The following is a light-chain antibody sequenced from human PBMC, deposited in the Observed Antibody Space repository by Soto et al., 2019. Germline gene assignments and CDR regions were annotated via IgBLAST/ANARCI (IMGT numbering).Light chain of an antibody. CDR1: SSDVGSYNY. CDR3: SSYAGTNTDYV. J-gene: IGLJ1*01. V-gene: IGLV2-8*01. CDR2: EVS. Sequence: QSALTQPPSASGSPGQSVTISCTGTSSDVGSYNYVSWYQQHPGKVPKLMIYEVSKRPSGVPDRFSGSKSGNTASLTVSGLQAEDEADYYCSSYAGTNTDYVLGTATKATVX.